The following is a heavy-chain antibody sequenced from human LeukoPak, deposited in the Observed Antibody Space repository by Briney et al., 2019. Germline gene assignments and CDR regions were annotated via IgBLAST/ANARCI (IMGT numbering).Heavy chain of an antibody. CDR3: ARPGQSSWWVYFNY. D-gene: IGHD2-15*01. J-gene: IGHJ4*02. CDR1: GGSFNNYY. Sequence: SETLSLTCTVSGGSFNNYYWNWIRQPAGKGLEWIGRIYSSGSTDYNPSLKSRVTMSVDTSKNQFSLRLSSVTAADTAVYYCARPGQSSWWVYFNYWGQGTLVTVSS. V-gene: IGHV4-4*07. CDR2: IYSSGST.